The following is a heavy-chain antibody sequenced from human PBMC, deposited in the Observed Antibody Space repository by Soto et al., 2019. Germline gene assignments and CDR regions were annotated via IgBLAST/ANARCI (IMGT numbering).Heavy chain of an antibody. V-gene: IGHV1-2*02. Sequence: ASVKVSCKASGYTFTGYYMHCVRQAPGQGLEWMGWINPNSGGTNYAQKFQGRVTMTRDTSISTAYMELSRLRSDDTAVYYCARAGQRGRDAFDIWGQGTMVTVSS. CDR1: GYTFTGYY. J-gene: IGHJ3*02. CDR2: INPNSGGT. CDR3: ARAGQRGRDAFDI. D-gene: IGHD6-25*01.